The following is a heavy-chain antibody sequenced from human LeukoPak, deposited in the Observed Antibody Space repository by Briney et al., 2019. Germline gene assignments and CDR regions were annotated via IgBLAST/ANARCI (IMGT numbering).Heavy chain of an antibody. J-gene: IGHJ4*02. Sequence: GGSLRLSCAASGFTVSSNYMSWVRQAPGKGLEWVSVIYSGGSTYYADSVKGRFTISRDNSKNTLHLQMNSLRAEDTAVYYCARGVRGYYDSSGYFPFLDYWGQGTLVTVSS. V-gene: IGHV3-53*01. CDR3: ARGVRGYYDSSGYFPFLDY. CDR1: GFTVSSNY. D-gene: IGHD3-22*01. CDR2: IYSGGST.